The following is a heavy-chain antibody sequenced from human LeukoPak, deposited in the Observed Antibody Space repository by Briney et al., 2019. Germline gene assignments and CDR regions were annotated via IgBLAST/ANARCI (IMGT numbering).Heavy chain of an antibody. D-gene: IGHD3-3*01. Sequence: AMRWXXXXPGKGLEWVGVISYDGSNKYYADSVKGRFTISRDNSKNTLYLQMNSLRAEDTAVYYCASGVVIDFYYYGMDVWGQGTTVTVSS. J-gene: IGHJ6*02. CDR1: A. V-gene: IGHV3-30-3*01. CDR2: ISYDGSNK. CDR3: ASGVVIDFYYYGMDV.